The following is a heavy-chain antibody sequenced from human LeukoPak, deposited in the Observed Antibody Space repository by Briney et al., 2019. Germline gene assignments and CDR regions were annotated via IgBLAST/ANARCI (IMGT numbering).Heavy chain of an antibody. CDR2: ISGSGGRT. D-gene: IGHD4-11*01. CDR1: GFTFSNYA. CDR3: AKHLHSYYYGLDV. Sequence: HPGGSLRLSCAASGFTFSNYAMSWVRQAPGKGLEWVSVISGSGGRTYYADSVKGRFTISRDNSKDTLYLQMNSLRAEDTAVYYCAKHLHSYYYGLDVWDQGTTVTVSS. V-gene: IGHV3-23*01. J-gene: IGHJ6*02.